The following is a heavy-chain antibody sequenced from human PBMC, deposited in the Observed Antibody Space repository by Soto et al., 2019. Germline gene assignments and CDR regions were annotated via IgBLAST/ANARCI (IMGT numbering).Heavy chain of an antibody. CDR3: ARNEGYCSGGSCYLVNDY. J-gene: IGHJ4*02. CDR1: SGSISSSNW. Sequence: SETLSLTCAVSSGSISSSNWWSWDRQPPGQGLEWIGEIYHSGSTNYNPSLKSRVTISVDKSKNQFSLKLSSVTAADTAVYYCARNEGYCSGGSCYLVNDYWGQGTLVTVS. D-gene: IGHD2-15*01. V-gene: IGHV4-4*02. CDR2: IYHSGST.